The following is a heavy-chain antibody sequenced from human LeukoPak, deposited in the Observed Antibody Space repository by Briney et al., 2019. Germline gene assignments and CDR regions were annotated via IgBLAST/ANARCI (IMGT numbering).Heavy chain of an antibody. J-gene: IGHJ5*02. V-gene: IGHV1-18*01. CDR1: GYTFTSYG. CDR2: ISAYNGNT. D-gene: IGHD4-17*01. CDR3: ARAYGDYSYRWFDP. Sequence: ASVKVSCKASGYTFTSYGISWVRQAPGQGLEWTGWISAYNGNTNYAQKLQGRVTMTTDTSTSTAYMELRSLRSDDTAVYYCARAYGDYSYRWFDPWGQGTLVTVSS.